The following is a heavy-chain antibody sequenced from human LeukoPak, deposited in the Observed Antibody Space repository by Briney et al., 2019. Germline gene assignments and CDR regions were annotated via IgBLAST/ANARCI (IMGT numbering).Heavy chain of an antibody. J-gene: IGHJ4*02. Sequence: SQTLSLTCTVSGGSISSGGYYWSWIRQRPGKGLEGIGYIYYSGSTYYNPSLKSRVTISVDTSKNQFSLKLSSVTAADTAVYYCARMLASQTRSTEVDYWGQGTLVTVSS. D-gene: IGHD1-14*01. CDR2: IYYSGST. V-gene: IGHV4-31*03. CDR3: ARMLASQTRSTEVDY. CDR1: GGSISSGGYY.